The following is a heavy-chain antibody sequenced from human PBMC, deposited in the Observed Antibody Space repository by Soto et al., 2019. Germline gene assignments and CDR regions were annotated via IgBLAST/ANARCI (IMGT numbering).Heavy chain of an antibody. CDR2: IYYSGST. J-gene: IGHJ6*03. Sequence: SETLSLTCTVSGGSISSYYWSWIRQPPGKGLEWIGYIYYSGSTNYNPSLKSRVTISVDTSKNQFSLKLSSVTAADTAVYYCARIDCSSTSCYDLNYYYMDVWGKGTTVTVSS. CDR1: GGSISSYY. CDR3: ARIDCSSTSCYDLNYYYMDV. V-gene: IGHV4-59*01. D-gene: IGHD2-2*01.